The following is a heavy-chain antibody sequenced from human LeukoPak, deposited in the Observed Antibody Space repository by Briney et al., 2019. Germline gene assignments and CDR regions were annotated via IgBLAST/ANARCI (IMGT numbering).Heavy chain of an antibody. Sequence: GASVTVSCKASGYTFTGYYMHWVRQAPGQGLEWMGWINPNSGGTNYAQKFQGRVTMTRDTSISTAYMELSRLRSDDTAVYYCARELRYSGYAPLNYYYYMDVWGKGTTVTVSS. J-gene: IGHJ6*03. CDR2: INPNSGGT. V-gene: IGHV1-2*02. CDR1: GYTFTGYY. CDR3: ARELRYSGYAPLNYYYYMDV. D-gene: IGHD5-12*01.